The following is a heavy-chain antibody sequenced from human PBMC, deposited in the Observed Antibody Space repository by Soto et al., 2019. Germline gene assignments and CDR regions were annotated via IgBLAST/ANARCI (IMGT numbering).Heavy chain of an antibody. CDR2: IYYSGST. D-gene: IGHD4-4*01. V-gene: IGHV4-59*12. CDR1: GGSISSYY. CDR3: ARDGYSRYAFDI. Sequence: QVQLQESGPGLVKPSETLSLTCTVSGGSISSYYWSWIRQPPGKGLEWIGYIYYSGSTNYNPSLKSRVPISVDTSKNQFSLKLSSVTAADTAVYYCARDGYSRYAFDIWGQGTMVTVSS. J-gene: IGHJ3*02.